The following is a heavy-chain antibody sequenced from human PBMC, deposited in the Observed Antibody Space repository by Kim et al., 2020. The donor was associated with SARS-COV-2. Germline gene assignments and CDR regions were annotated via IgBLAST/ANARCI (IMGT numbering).Heavy chain of an antibody. CDR3: ARGLTTVILGGFAY. CDR2: INAGDGNT. D-gene: IGHD4-17*01. J-gene: IGHJ4*02. V-gene: IGHV1-3*01. Sequence: ASVKVSCKASGYTFTTYAMHWVRQAPGQRLEWMGWINAGDGNTEYSQTFQGKVTITRDTFASTAYMELSGLGPEDTAVYYCARGLTTVILGGFAYWGQGT. CDR1: GYTFTTYA.